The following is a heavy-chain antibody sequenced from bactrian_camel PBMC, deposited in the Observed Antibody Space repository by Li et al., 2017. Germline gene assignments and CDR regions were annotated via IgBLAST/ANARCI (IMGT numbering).Heavy chain of an antibody. J-gene: IGHJ6*01. CDR1: GYTSSEYC. Sequence: HVQLVESGGGSVQTGGSLKLSCALSGYTSSEYCMTWWRQAPGNEREGVAGIDSDGKTTYENSVKGRFTISKDNVRDTVYLQMNSLEPEDTAMYSCSPTRGLWSSRQCDYRSWGQGTQVTVS. D-gene: IGHD2*01. CDR2: IDSDGKT. V-gene: IGHV3S6*01. CDR3: SPTRGLWSSRQCDYRS.